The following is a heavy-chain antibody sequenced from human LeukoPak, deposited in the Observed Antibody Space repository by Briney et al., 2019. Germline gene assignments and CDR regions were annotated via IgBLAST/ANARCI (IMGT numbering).Heavy chain of an antibody. D-gene: IGHD1-26*01. CDR1: GFTCSSYG. CDR2: IRYDGSNK. Sequence: PGGSLRLSGAASGFTCSSYGMHWVRQAPGKGLEWVAFIRYDGSNKYYADSVKGRFTISRDNSKNTLYLQMNSLRAEDTAVYYCARVVGATMRFDYWGQGTLVTVSS. CDR3: ARVVGATMRFDY. V-gene: IGHV3-30*02. J-gene: IGHJ4*02.